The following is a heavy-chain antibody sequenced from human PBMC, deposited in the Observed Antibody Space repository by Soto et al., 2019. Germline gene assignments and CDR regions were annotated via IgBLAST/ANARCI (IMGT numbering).Heavy chain of an antibody. CDR3: ARGRPEGPIPPSDS. J-gene: IGHJ4*02. V-gene: IGHV4-61*01. D-gene: IGHD2-2*02. Sequence: QVQLQESGPGLVKPSETLSLTCSVSGGSVSSGYYSWNWIRQPPGKGLEWIGYINYSGVTQYNPSLKSRVTIPVDTTKNQFPLRVNSVTAADTALYYWARGRPEGPIPPSDSWGQGTLVTVSS. CDR1: GGSVSSGYYS. CDR2: INYSGVT.